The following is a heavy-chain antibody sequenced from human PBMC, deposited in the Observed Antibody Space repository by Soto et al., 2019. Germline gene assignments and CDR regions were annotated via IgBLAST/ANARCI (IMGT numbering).Heavy chain of an antibody. CDR1: GVSISTSGAG. V-gene: IGHV2-5*01. D-gene: IGHD6-6*01. CDR3: ARGVATLPVFAFDV. Sequence: QITLKGSGPTLVKPTQPLTLTCTLSGVSISTSGAGLGWIRQTPGKALEWVALIYWNDDKHYSPSLKSRLTITKDTPKNQAVLTMTNMDPVDTATYYCARGVATLPVFAFDVWGQGTAVTVSS. CDR2: IYWNDDK. J-gene: IGHJ3*01.